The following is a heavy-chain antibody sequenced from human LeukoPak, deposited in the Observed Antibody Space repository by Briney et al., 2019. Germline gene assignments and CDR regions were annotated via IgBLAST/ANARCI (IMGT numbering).Heavy chain of an antibody. CDR1: GGSISSSNYY. Sequence: SETLSLTCTVSGGSISSSNYYWGWIRQPPGKGLEWIGSIYYSGSTYYNPSLKSRVTISVDTSKNQFSLKLSSVTAADTAVYYCARQIIHYYYMDVWGKGTTVTVSS. D-gene: IGHD2-21*01. V-gene: IGHV4-39*01. CDR3: ARQIIHYYYMDV. CDR2: IYYSGST. J-gene: IGHJ6*03.